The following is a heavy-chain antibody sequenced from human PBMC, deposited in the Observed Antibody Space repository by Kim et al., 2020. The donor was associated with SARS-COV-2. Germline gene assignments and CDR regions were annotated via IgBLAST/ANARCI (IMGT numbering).Heavy chain of an antibody. Sequence: GGSLRLSCAASGFTFSSYSMNWVRQAPGKGLEWVSSISSSSSYIYYADSVKGRFTISRDNAKNSLYLQMNSLRAEDTAVYYCARSITMVRGDQGGLVDYWGQGTLVTVSS. CDR2: ISSSSSYI. CDR3: ARSITMVRGDQGGLVDY. J-gene: IGHJ4*02. D-gene: IGHD3-10*01. CDR1: GFTFSSYS. V-gene: IGHV3-21*01.